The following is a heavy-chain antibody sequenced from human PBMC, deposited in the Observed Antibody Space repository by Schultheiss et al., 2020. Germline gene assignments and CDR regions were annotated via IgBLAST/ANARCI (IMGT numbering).Heavy chain of an antibody. D-gene: IGHD2-2*01. CDR1: GGSISSGGYY. J-gene: IGHJ5*02. CDR3: ARRYCSSTSCYLLSWFDP. Sequence: SETLSLTCTVSGGSISSGGYYWSWIRQHPGKGLEWIGYIYYSGSTYYNPSLKSRVTISVDTSKNQFSLKLSSVTAADTAVYYCARRYCSSTSCYLLSWFDPWGQGTLVTVSS. V-gene: IGHV4-31*03. CDR2: IYYSGST.